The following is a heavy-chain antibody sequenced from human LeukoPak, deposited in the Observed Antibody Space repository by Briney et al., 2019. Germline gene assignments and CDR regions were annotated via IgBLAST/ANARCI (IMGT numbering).Heavy chain of an antibody. V-gene: IGHV1-2*02. CDR1: GYTFTGYY. CDR3: ARDRAYDSSGYYWDFDY. CDR2: INPNSGGT. J-gene: IGHJ4*02. D-gene: IGHD3-22*01. Sequence: ASVKVSCKASGYTFTGYYMHWVRQAPGQGFEWMGWINPNSGGTNYAQKFQGRVTMTRDTSISTAYMELNRLRSDDTAVYYCARDRAYDSSGYYWDFDYWGQGTLVTVSS.